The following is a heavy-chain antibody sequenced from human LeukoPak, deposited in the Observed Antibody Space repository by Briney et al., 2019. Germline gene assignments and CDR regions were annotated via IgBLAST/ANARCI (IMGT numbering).Heavy chain of an antibody. CDR2: IYYSGST. CDR1: GGSISSYY. CDR3: ARIYDSSGHDAFDI. V-gene: IGHV4-59*01. J-gene: IGHJ3*02. Sequence: SETLSLTCTVSGGSISSYYWSWIRQPPGKGLEWIRYIYYSGSTNYNPSLKSRVTISVDTSKNQFSLKLSSVTAADTAVYYCARIYDSSGHDAFDIWGQGTMVTVSS. D-gene: IGHD3-22*01.